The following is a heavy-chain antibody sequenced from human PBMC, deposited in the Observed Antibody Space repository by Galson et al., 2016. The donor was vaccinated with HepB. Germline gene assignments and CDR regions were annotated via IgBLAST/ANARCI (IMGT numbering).Heavy chain of an antibody. D-gene: IGHD4-17*01. CDR2: ISDSGIT. V-gene: IGHV4-34*01. CDR1: GGSFSGTY. J-gene: IGHJ6*04. CDR3: ARGIYGRFYFFSYYYGLDL. Sequence: SETLSLTCAVNGGSFSGTYWSWLRQPPGKGLEWIGEISDSGITSYKSSLKSRVTIAIDASKNQLSLTLTSVTAADTAVYFCARGIYGRFYFFSYYYGLDLWGKGTTVTVSS.